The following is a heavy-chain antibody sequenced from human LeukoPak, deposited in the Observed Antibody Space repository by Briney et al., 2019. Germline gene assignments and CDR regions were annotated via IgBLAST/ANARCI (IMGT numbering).Heavy chain of an antibody. D-gene: IGHD2-21*02. CDR3: AKRLGDPRAFDY. CDR2: ISGTSGTI. CDR1: GFTFSNYA. Sequence: HPGGSLRLSCAASGFTFSNYAMSWVRQAPGKGLEWVSGISGTSGTINYAAPVKGRFTISRDNSKNTLYPQMNSLRVDDMAVYYCAKRLGDPRAFDYWGQGTLVTVSS. V-gene: IGHV3-23*01. J-gene: IGHJ4*02.